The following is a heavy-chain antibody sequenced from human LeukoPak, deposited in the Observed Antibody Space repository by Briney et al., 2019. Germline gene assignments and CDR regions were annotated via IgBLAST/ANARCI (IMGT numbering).Heavy chain of an antibody. CDR2: IYTSGST. CDR1: GGSFSAYY. CDR3: ARESVTTPGMDV. D-gene: IGHD4-11*01. V-gene: IGHV4-59*10. J-gene: IGHJ6*02. Sequence: SEALSLTCAVYGGSFSAYYWSWIRQPAGKGLEWIGRIYTSGSTNYNPSLKSRVTMSVDTSKNQFSLKLSSVTAADTAVYYCARESVTTPGMDVWGQGTTVTVSS.